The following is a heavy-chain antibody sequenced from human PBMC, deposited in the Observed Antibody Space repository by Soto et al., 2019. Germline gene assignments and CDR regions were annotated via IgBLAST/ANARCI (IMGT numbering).Heavy chain of an antibody. V-gene: IGHV4-31*03. Sequence: SETLSLTCTVSGGSISSGGYYWSWIRQHPGKGLEWIGYIYYSGSTYYNPSLKSRVTISVDTSKNQFSLKLSSVTAADTAVYYCARSLFNYDFWSGYYPKYYYYYMDVWGKGTTVTVSS. CDR3: ARSLFNYDFWSGYYPKYYYYYMDV. CDR2: IYYSGST. J-gene: IGHJ6*03. CDR1: GGSISSGGYY. D-gene: IGHD3-3*01.